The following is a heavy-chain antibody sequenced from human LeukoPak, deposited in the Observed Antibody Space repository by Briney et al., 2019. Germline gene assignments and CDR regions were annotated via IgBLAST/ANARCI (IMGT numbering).Heavy chain of an antibody. D-gene: IGHD3-22*01. CDR3: ARSYYYDSSGYYYSPGYFQH. CDR2: ISAYNGNT. V-gene: IGHV1-18*01. Sequence: ASVKVSCKASGYTFTSYGISWVRQAPGQGLEWMGWISAYNGNTNYAQKLQGRVTMTTDTSTSTAYMELRSLRSDDTAVYYCARSYYYDSSGYYYSPGYFQHWGRGTLVTVSS. CDR1: GYTFTSYG. J-gene: IGHJ1*01.